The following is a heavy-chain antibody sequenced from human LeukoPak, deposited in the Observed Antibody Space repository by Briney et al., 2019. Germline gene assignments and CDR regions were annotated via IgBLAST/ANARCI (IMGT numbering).Heavy chain of an antibody. CDR1: GYTFTGYY. CDR3: ARWRLWPHAHFDY. D-gene: IGHD5-18*01. J-gene: IGHJ4*02. CDR2: INPNSGGT. V-gene: IGHV1-2*02. Sequence: ASVKVSCKASGYTFTGYYMHWVRQAPGPGREWVGWINPNSGGTNYAQKFQGRVTMTRDTSISTAYMELSRLRSDDTAVYYCARWRLWPHAHFDYWGQGTLVTVSS.